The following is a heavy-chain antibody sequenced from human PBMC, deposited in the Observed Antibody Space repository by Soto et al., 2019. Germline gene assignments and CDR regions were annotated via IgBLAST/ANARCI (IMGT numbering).Heavy chain of an antibody. Sequence: GGSLRLSCAASGFTFSSYSMNWVRQSPGKGLEWVSSISSSSYIYYADSVKGRFTISRDNAKNSLYLQMNSLRAEDTAVYYCARQDCSSTSCYFYYYYGMDVWGQGTTVTVSS. CDR1: GFTFSSYS. CDR3: ARQDCSSTSCYFYYYYGMDV. CDR2: ISSSSYI. D-gene: IGHD2-2*01. J-gene: IGHJ6*02. V-gene: IGHV3-21*01.